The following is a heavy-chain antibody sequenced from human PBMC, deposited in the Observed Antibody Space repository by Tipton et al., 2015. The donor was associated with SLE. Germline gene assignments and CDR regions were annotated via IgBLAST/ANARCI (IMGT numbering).Heavy chain of an antibody. CDR2: INHSGST. J-gene: IGHJ3*02. CDR3: ARVPIFGVINDAFDI. Sequence: TLSLTCAVYGGSFSGYYWSWIRQPPGRRLEWIGEINHSGSTNYNPSLKSRVTISEDTSKNQFSLKLSSVTAADTAVYYCARVPIFGVINDAFDIWGQGTMVSVSS. V-gene: IGHV4-34*01. CDR1: GGSFSGYY. D-gene: IGHD3-3*01.